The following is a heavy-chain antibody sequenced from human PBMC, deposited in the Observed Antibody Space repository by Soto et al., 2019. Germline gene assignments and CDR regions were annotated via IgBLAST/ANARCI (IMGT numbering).Heavy chain of an antibody. V-gene: IGHV3-21*01. J-gene: IGHJ6*02. CDR1: GFTFSSYS. CDR3: ARLSGISYHYYYGMDV. D-gene: IGHD7-27*01. Sequence: GGSLRLSCAASGFTFSSYSMNWVRQAPGKGLEWVSSISSSSYIYYADSVKGRFTISRDNAKNSLYLQMNSLRAEDTAVYYCARLSGISYHYYYGMDVWGQGTTVTVSS. CDR2: ISSSSYI.